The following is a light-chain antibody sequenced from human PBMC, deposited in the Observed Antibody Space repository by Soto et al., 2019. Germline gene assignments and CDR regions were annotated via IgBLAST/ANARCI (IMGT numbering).Light chain of an antibody. CDR3: SSHTSSSTLVV. J-gene: IGLJ2*01. CDR2: NVS. CDR1: SSDVGGYNY. Sequence: QSVLTQPVSVSGSPGQSITISCTGTSSDVGGYNYVSWYQQHPGKAPKLMIYNVSHRPSGVSSRFSGSKSGNTASLTISGLQAEDEADYYCSSHTSSSTLVVFGGGTKLTVL. V-gene: IGLV2-14*03.